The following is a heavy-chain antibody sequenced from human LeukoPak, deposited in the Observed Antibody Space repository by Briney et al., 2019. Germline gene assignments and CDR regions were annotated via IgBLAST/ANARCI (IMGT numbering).Heavy chain of an antibody. V-gene: IGHV1-69*17. CDR3: ASQFRYYDSSGYINWFDP. J-gene: IGHJ5*02. Sequence: IFGIANYAQKFQGRVTITADKSTSTAYMELSSLRSEDTAVYYCASQFRYYDSSGYINWFDPWGQGTLVTVSS. D-gene: IGHD3-22*01. CDR2: IFGIA.